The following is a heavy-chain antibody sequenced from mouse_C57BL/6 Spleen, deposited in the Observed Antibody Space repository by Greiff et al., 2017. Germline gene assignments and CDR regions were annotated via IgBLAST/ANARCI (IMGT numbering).Heavy chain of an antibody. CDR2: INPSTGGT. V-gene: IGHV1-42*01. CDR1: GYSFTGYY. J-gene: IGHJ4*01. CDR3: ASYYAMDY. Sequence: VQLKQSGAELVKPGASVKISCKASGYSFTGYYMTWVKQSPEKSLEWIGEINPSTGGTTYNQKFKAKATLTVDTSSSTAYMQLKSLTSEDSAVYYCASYYAMDYWGQGTSVTVSS.